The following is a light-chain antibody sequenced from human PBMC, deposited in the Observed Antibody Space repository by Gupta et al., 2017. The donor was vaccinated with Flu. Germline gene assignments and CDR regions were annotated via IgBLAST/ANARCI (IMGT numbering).Light chain of an antibody. Sequence: EIVMTQSPATLSVSPGERAALSCRASQSVSSNLAWYQHKPGQAPRLLIYGASTRATGIPARFSGSGYGTEFTLTISSRQSEDFAVYYCQQYNKWPPYTFGQGTKMEIK. CDR3: QQYNKWPPYT. J-gene: IGKJ2*01. CDR1: QSVSSN. V-gene: IGKV3-15*01. CDR2: GAS.